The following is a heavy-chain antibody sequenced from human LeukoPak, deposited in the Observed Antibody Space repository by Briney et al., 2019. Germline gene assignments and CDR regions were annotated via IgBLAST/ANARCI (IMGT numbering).Heavy chain of an antibody. Sequence: ASVKVSCKASGYTFTNYGITWVRQAPGQGLECMGWISAHDGTRNYALKHEDRVTMTTDTSTSTAYVELRGLRSDDTAVYYCARRSTLYSSGRFYFDYWGQGTLVTVSS. CDR1: GYTFTNYG. V-gene: IGHV1-18*01. CDR3: ARRSTLYSSGRFYFDY. CDR2: ISAHDGTR. D-gene: IGHD6-19*01. J-gene: IGHJ4*02.